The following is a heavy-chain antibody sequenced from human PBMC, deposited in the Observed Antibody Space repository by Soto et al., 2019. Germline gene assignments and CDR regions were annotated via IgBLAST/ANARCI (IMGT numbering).Heavy chain of an antibody. Sequence: GGALRLSCVASGFTFSAFGLHWVRQAPLKVLEWVAVISADGRKTFYSDSVQGRFTISRDSPHNALFLDLSSLRGDDTAVYFCAKDRGSWDYYYGMDAWGQGTTVTVS. CDR1: GFTFSAFG. D-gene: IGHD3-10*01. CDR2: ISADGRKT. V-gene: IGHV3-30*18. CDR3: AKDRGSWDYYYGMDA. J-gene: IGHJ6*02.